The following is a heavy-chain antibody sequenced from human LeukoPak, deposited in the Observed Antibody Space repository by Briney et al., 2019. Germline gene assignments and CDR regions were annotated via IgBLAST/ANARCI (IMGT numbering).Heavy chain of an antibody. CDR1: GFTFSSSA. CDR2: IAHHGNNK. J-gene: IGHJ4*02. D-gene: IGHD2-8*02. Sequence: GGSLRLSCGASGFTFSSSAMHWVRQGPGKGLEWVAYIAHHGNNKYYADSVKGRFTISRDNSKGSLYLQMNSLRADDTAVYYCAKDGSWSCTDWGQGTLVTVSS. CDR3: AKDGSWSCTD. V-gene: IGHV3-30*02.